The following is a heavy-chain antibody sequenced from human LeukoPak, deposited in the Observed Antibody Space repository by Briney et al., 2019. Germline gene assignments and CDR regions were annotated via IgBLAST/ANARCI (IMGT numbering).Heavy chain of an antibody. D-gene: IGHD3-10*01. CDR2: IYTTGST. CDR1: GGSISSGSYY. Sequence: SETLSLTCTVSGGSISSGSYYWSWIRQPAGKGLEWIGRIYTTGSTNYNPSLKSRVTMSVDTSKNQFSLKLSSVTAADTAVYYCARDRYYYISGSYRLFDYWGQGTLVTVSS. V-gene: IGHV4-61*02. J-gene: IGHJ4*02. CDR3: ARDRYYYISGSYRLFDY.